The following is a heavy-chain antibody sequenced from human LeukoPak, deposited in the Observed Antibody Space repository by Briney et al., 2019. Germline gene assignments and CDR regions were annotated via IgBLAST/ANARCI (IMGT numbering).Heavy chain of an antibody. J-gene: IGHJ4*02. CDR1: GGSFSGYY. V-gene: IGHV4-34*01. D-gene: IGHD3-3*01. CDR2: INHSGST. Sequence: PSETLSLTCAVYGGSFSGYYWSWIRQPPGKGLEWIGEINHSGSTNYNPSLKSRVTISVDTSKNQFSLKLSSVTAADTAVYYCARVGSYDFWCGYHEIDYWGQGTLVTVSS. CDR3: ARVGSYDFWCGYHEIDY.